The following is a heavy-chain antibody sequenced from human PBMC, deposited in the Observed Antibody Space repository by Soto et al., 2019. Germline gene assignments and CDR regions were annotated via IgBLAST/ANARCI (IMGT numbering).Heavy chain of an antibody. Sequence: QVQLVQSGAEVKKPGASVKVSCKASGYTFTSYDINWVRQATGQGLEWMGWMNPNSGNTGYAQKFQGRVNMTRNTYISTAYMELSSLRSEDTAVYYCARAGYSGYDCPQDYYMDVWGKGTTVTVSS. V-gene: IGHV1-8*01. CDR2: MNPNSGNT. CDR1: GYTFTSYD. D-gene: IGHD5-12*01. CDR3: ARAGYSGYDCPQDYYMDV. J-gene: IGHJ6*03.